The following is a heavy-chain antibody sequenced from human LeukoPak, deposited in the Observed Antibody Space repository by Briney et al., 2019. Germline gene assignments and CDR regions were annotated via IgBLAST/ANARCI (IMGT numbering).Heavy chain of an antibody. D-gene: IGHD2-15*01. V-gene: IGHV3-66*01. CDR3: ARDHCSGGTCYSGGY. J-gene: IGHJ4*02. CDR1: GSTFSSYA. CDR2: TYSGGIT. Sequence: PGGSLRLSCAASGSTFSSYAMSWVRQAPGKGLEWVSVTYSGGITYYADSVKGRFTISRDNSKNMLYLQMNSLRAEDTAVYYCARDHCSGGTCYSGGYWGQGTLVTVSP.